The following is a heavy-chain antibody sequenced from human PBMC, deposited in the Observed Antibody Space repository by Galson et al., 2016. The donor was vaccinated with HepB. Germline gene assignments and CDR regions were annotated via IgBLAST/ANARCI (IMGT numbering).Heavy chain of an antibody. CDR3: AEESPKWGLIYFADY. J-gene: IGHJ4*02. Sequence: SLRLSCAASGFVFSNYAMGWVRQAPGRGLQWVSAISITGSHYAASVKGRFTISRDNSRNTLFLQMNSLTAEDTAVYYCAEESPKWGLIYFADYWGQGTLVTVSS. V-gene: IGHV3-23*01. D-gene: IGHD3-9*01. CDR1: GFVFSNYA. CDR2: ISITGS.